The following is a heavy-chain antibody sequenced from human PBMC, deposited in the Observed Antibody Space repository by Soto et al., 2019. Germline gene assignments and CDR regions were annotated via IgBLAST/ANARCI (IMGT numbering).Heavy chain of an antibody. D-gene: IGHD5-12*01. J-gene: IGHJ6*02. CDR3: ARDKRRWLQFPYYYYYYGMDA. CDR2: IYYSGST. CDR1: GGSISSGGYY. Sequence: QVQLQESGPGLVKPSQTLSLTCTVSGGSISSGGYYWSWIRQHPGKGLEWIGYIYYSGSTYYNPSLKSRVTISVDTSKNQFSLKLSSVTAADTAVYYCARDKRRWLQFPYYYYYYGMDAWGQGTTVTVSS. V-gene: IGHV4-31*03.